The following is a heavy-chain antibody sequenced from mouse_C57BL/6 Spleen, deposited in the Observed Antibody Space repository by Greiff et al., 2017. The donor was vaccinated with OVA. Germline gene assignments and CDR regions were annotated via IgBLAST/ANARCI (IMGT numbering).Heavy chain of an antibody. D-gene: IGHD2-4*01. Sequence: VQLQQSGPGLVKPSQSLSLTCSVTGYSITSGYYWNWIRQFPGNKLEWMGYISYDGSNNYNPSLKNRISITRDTSKNQFFLKLNSVTTEDTATYYCASRDYDYDILFAYWGQGTLVTVSA. CDR3: ASRDYDYDILFAY. V-gene: IGHV3-6*01. J-gene: IGHJ3*01. CDR1: GYSITSGYY. CDR2: ISYDGSN.